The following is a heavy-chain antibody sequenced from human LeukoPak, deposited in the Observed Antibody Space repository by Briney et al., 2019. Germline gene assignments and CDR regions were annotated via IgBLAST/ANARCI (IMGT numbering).Heavy chain of an antibody. CDR1: GYTFTSYD. Sequence: ASVKVSCKASGYTFTSYDINWVRQATGQGLEWMGWMNPNSGNTGYAQKFQGSVTMTRNTSISTAYMELSSLRSEDTAVYYCARVGGYDEDYYYYYMDVWGKGTTVTVYS. D-gene: IGHD3-3*01. CDR3: ARVGGYDEDYYYYYMDV. J-gene: IGHJ6*03. V-gene: IGHV1-8*01. CDR2: MNPNSGNT.